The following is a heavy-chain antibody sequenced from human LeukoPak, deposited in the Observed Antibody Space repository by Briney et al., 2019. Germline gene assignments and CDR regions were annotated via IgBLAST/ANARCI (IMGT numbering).Heavy chain of an antibody. J-gene: IGHJ4*02. D-gene: IGHD5-18*01. V-gene: IGHV1-46*01. CDR2: INPSNGYT. CDR3: ARESGYSLGGFFDY. CDR1: GYTLTSYF. Sequence: GASVKVSCKASGYTLTSYFMHLVRQAPGQGLEWMGLINPSNGYTNFAQKFQGRVTMTRDTSTSTAYMELSSLRSEDTAVYYCARESGYSLGGFFDYWGQGTLVTVSS.